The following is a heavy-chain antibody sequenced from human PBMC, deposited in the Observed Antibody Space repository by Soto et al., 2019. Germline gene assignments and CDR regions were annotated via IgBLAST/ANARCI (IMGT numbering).Heavy chain of an antibody. CDR1: GFTFSSYA. CDR3: ASTPPYDSSGYYFTHAFDI. V-gene: IGHV3-30-3*01. J-gene: IGHJ3*02. Sequence: QVQLVESGGGVVQPGRSLRLSCAASGFTFSSYAMHWVRQAPGKGLEWVAVISYDGSNKYYADSVKGRFTISRDNSKNTLYLKMNSLRAEDTAVYYCASTPPYDSSGYYFTHAFDIWGQGTMVTVSS. D-gene: IGHD3-22*01. CDR2: ISYDGSNK.